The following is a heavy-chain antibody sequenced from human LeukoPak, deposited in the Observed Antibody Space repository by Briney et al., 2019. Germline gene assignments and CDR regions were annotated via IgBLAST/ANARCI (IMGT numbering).Heavy chain of an antibody. CDR1: GFTFGSYS. CDR2: ISSSSTTI. D-gene: IGHD6-19*01. V-gene: IGHV3-48*01. Sequence: GGSLRLSCAASGFTFGSYSMNWVRQAPGKGLEWVSYISSSSTTINYAESVKGRFTISRDNAKDSMYLQMNILRAEDTAVYFCAREQWLDYWGQGTLVTVSS. CDR3: AREQWLDY. J-gene: IGHJ4*02.